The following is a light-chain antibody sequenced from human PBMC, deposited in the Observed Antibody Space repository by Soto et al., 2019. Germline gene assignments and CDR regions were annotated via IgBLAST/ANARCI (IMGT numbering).Light chain of an antibody. V-gene: IGKV3-20*01. CDR2: AAS. CDR1: QSVSSAY. J-gene: IGKJ1*01. CDR3: QQYGSSSTWT. Sequence: EIVLTQSPGTLSLSPGERATLSCRASQSVSSAYLAWYQHKPGQPPTLLIYAASSRVTGIPDRFSGSGSGTDFTLTISRLEPEDFAVYYCQQYGSSSTWTFGKGTTVAIK.